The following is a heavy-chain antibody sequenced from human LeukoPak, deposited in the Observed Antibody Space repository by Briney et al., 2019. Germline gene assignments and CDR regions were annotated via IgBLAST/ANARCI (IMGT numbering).Heavy chain of an antibody. V-gene: IGHV3-7*01. CDR3: ARGRYTYDF. CDR1: GFTFSSYW. J-gene: IGHJ4*02. Sequence: PGGSLRLSCAASGFTFSSYWMTWVRQAPGKELEWVANIKQDGSEKSSVDSARGRFAISRDNAKNSLYLQMNGLRADDTAVYYCARGRYTYDFWGQGTLVTVSS. D-gene: IGHD5-18*01. CDR2: IKQDGSEK.